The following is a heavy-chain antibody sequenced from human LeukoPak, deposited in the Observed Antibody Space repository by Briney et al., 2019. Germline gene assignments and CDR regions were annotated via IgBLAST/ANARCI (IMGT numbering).Heavy chain of an antibody. CDR1: GYTFTGYY. Sequence: ASVKVSCKASGYTFTGYYMHWVRQAPGQGLEWMGWINPNSGGTNYAQKFQGRVTMTRDTSISTAYMELSRLRSDDTAVYYCASPYCSSTSCYLSRGGDYYYMDVWGKGTTVTVSS. D-gene: IGHD2-2*01. CDR2: INPNSGGT. CDR3: ASPYCSSTSCYLSRGGDYYYMDV. J-gene: IGHJ6*03. V-gene: IGHV1-2*02.